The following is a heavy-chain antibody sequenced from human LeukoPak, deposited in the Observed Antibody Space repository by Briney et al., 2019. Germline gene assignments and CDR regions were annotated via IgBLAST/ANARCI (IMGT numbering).Heavy chain of an antibody. J-gene: IGHJ4*02. V-gene: IGHV4-4*07. Sequence: SETLSLTCTVSGGSISSYYWSWIRQPAGKGLEWIGRIYTSGSTNYNPSLKSRVTMSVDTSKSQFSLKLSSVTAADTAVYYCARDPHSSGYYYSDYWGQGTLVTVSS. CDR1: GGSISSYY. D-gene: IGHD3-22*01. CDR3: ARDPHSSGYYYSDY. CDR2: IYTSGST.